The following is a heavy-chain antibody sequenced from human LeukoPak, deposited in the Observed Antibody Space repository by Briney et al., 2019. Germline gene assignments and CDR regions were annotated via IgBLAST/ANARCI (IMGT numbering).Heavy chain of an antibody. CDR3: ARARGDWDAFDI. D-gene: IGHD2-21*02. CDR1: GLTFSTYE. CDR2: ISSSGNGDTI. J-gene: IGHJ3*02. V-gene: IGHV3-48*03. Sequence: PGGSLRLSCAASGLTFSTYEMNWVRQAPGKGLEWVSYISSSGNGDTIYQPDSVKGRFTISRDNAENSLYLQMNSLRAEDTAVYFCARARGDWDAFDIWGRGTMVTVSS.